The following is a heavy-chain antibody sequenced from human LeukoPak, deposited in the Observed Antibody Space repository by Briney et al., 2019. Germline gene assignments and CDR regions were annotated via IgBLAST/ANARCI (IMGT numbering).Heavy chain of an antibody. V-gene: IGHV4-59*08. CDR3: ATQNEYCSSTSCPRRIWFDP. CDR2: IYYSGST. CDR1: GGSISSYY. J-gene: IGHJ5*02. D-gene: IGHD2-2*01. Sequence: PSETLSLTCTVSGGSISSYYWSWIRQPPGKGLEWIGYIYYSGSTNYNPSLKSRVTISVDTSKNQFSLKLSSVTAADTAVYYCATQNEYCSSTSCPRRIWFDPWGQGTLVTVSS.